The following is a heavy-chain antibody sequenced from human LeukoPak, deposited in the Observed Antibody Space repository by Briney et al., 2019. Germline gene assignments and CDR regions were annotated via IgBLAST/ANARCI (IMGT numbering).Heavy chain of an antibody. V-gene: IGHV3-11*01. J-gene: IGHJ6*03. CDR3: SRVLRYCSGGNCYSGGLGYMDV. D-gene: IGHD2-15*01. CDR2: ISRSGSTK. Sequence: GGSLRLSCAASGFTFSDCNMRWIRQAPGKGLEWVSSISRSGSTKYYADSVKGRFTISRDNAKNSLFLQMNSLRAEDTAVYYCSRVLRYCSGGNCYSGGLGYMDVWGKGTTVTISS. CDR1: GFTFSDCN.